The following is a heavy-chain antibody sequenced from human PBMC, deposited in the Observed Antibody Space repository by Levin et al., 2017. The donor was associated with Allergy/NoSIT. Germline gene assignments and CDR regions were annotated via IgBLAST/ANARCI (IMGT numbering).Heavy chain of an antibody. CDR3: ARAGQSTTYYYDSSGYFFDY. Sequence: SETLSLTCAVYGGSFSGYYWSWIRQPPGKGLEWIGEINHSGSTNYNPSLKSRVTISVDTSKNQFSLKLSSVTAADTAVYYCARAGQSTTYYYDSSGYFFDYWGQGTLVTVSS. J-gene: IGHJ4*02. CDR2: INHSGST. V-gene: IGHV4-34*01. CDR1: GGSFSGYY. D-gene: IGHD3-22*01.